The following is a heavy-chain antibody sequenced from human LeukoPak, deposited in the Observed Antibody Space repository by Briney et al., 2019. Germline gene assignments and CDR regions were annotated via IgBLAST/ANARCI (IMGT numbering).Heavy chain of an antibody. V-gene: IGHV3-30*18. CDR1: GFTFSSYG. CDR2: ISYDGSNK. J-gene: IGHJ5*02. CDR3: AKEVPAAINWFDP. D-gene: IGHD2-2*02. Sequence: GGSLRLSCAASGFTFSSYGVHWVRQAPGKGLEWVAVISYDGSNKYYADSVKGRFTVSRDNSKNTLYLQMNSLRAEDTAVYYCAKEVPAAINWFDPWGQGTLVTVSS.